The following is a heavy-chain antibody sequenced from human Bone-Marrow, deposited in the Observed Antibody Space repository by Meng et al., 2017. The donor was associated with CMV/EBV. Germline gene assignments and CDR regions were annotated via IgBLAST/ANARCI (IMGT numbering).Heavy chain of an antibody. CDR2: ISAYNGNT. V-gene: IGHV1-18*01. CDR1: GYTFTSYG. J-gene: IGHJ6*02. D-gene: IGHD3-3*01. CDR3: ARQTGHYDFWVGYYPRQTYGMDV. Sequence: ASVKVSCKASGYTFTSYGISWERQAPGQGLEWMGWISAYNGNTNYAQKLQGRVTMTTDTSTSTAYMELRSLRSDDTAVYYCARQTGHYDFWVGYYPRQTYGMDVWGQGTTVTVSS.